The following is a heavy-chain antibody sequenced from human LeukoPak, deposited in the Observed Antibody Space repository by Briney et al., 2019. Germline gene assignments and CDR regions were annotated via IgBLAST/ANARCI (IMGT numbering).Heavy chain of an antibody. J-gene: IGHJ4*02. CDR2: INPNSGGT. D-gene: IGHD1-26*01. Sequence: VASVKVSCKASRYTFTGYYMHWVRQAPGQGLEWMGWINPNSGGTNYAQKFQGRVTMTRDTSISTAYMELSRLRSDDTAVYYCASSRTVGATAFDYWGQGTLVTVSS. CDR3: ASSRTVGATAFDY. CDR1: RYTFTGYY. V-gene: IGHV1-2*02.